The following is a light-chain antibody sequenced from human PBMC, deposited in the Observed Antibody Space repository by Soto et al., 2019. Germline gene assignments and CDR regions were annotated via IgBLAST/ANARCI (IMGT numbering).Light chain of an antibody. Sequence: EVVMRQSPATLSVSPGERATLSCRASQSVTSNYLAWYQQKPGQAPRLLIYGISSRATGVPDRFSGSGSGTDFTLTISRLEPEDFAVYFCQQYGASPWTFGQGTKVDIK. V-gene: IGKV3-20*01. CDR3: QQYGASPWT. J-gene: IGKJ1*01. CDR2: GIS. CDR1: QSVTSNY.